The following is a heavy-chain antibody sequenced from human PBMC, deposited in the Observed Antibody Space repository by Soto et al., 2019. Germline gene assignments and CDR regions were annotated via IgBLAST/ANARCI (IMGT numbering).Heavy chain of an antibody. V-gene: IGHV1-69*01. CDR3: ARVAIAAATNWFDP. J-gene: IGHJ5*02. D-gene: IGHD6-6*01. CDR1: GGTFSSYA. Sequence: QVQLVQSGAEVKKPGSSVKVSCKASGGTFSSYAISWVRQAPGQGLEWMGGILPIFGTANYAQKFQGRVTITADESTRTAYLELSSLRSDDTAVYYCARVAIAAATNWFDPWGQGTLVTVSS. CDR2: ILPIFGTA.